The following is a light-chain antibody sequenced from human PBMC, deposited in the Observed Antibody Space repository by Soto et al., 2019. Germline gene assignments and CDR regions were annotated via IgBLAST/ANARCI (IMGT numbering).Light chain of an antibody. CDR2: GAS. J-gene: IGKJ1*01. CDR1: QSVNSIY. Sequence: EIVLTQSPGTLSLSPGERATLSCRASQSVNSIYLTWYQQKPGQAPRLLIYGASTRATGIPGRFSGSGSGTDFHLTISRLGPEDFAVYYCQQYGNSMWTFGQGTKVEI. CDR3: QQYGNSMWT. V-gene: IGKV3-20*01.